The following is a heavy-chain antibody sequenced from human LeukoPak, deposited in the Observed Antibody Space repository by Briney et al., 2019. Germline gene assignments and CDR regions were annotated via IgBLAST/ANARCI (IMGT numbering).Heavy chain of an antibody. CDR1: GYTFTNYY. V-gene: IGHV1-46*01. D-gene: IGHD5-24*01. J-gene: IGHJ4*02. CDR3: ARGKGRWLQGGLFDY. Sequence: ASVKVSCKASGYTFTNYYMHWVRQAPGQGLEWMGIINPSGGSTSYAQRFQGRVTMTRDMSTSTVYMELSSLRSEDTAVYYCARGKGRWLQGGLFDYWGQGTLVTVSS. CDR2: INPSGGST.